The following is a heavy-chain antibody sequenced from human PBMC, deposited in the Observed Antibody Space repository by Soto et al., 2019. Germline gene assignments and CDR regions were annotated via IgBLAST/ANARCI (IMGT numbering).Heavy chain of an antibody. J-gene: IGHJ4*02. Sequence: QVQLVQSGAELKKPAASVKVSCKASGYTFSNYDMNWVLQATGQGPEWIGWVNPNNGDTGYAQKFQGRVTLTTDISTTTAYMELTNLRSEDTAIYYCAKVSRKGAAIDFDYWGQGTLITVSS. D-gene: IGHD3-22*01. CDR2: VNPNNGDT. V-gene: IGHV1-8*01. CDR1: GYTFSNYD. CDR3: AKVSRKGAAIDFDY.